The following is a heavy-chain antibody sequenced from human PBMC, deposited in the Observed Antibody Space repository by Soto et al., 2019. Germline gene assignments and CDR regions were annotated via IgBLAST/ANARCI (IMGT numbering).Heavy chain of an antibody. CDR2: IDGAGGSL. J-gene: IGHJ4*02. V-gene: IGHV3-9*01. Sequence: LRLSCRNSGFIFNDYAMHWVRQAPGKGLEWVAGIDGAGGSLDYSDSVKGRFTISRDNAENSLFLQMESLRADDTAVYYCAMSTGSFHAHFDLWGQGTQVTVSS. CDR1: GFIFNDYA. CDR3: AMSTGSFHAHFDL. D-gene: IGHD1-26*01.